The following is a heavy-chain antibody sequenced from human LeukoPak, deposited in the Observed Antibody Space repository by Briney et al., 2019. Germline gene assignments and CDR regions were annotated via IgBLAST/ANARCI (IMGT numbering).Heavy chain of an antibody. CDR2: ISYDGSNK. J-gene: IGHJ6*02. Sequence: PGGSLRLSCAASGFTFSSYAMHWVRQAPGKGLEWVAVISYDGSNKYYADSVKGRFTISRDNSKNMLYLQMNSLRAEDTAVYYCARGGSGSYLGYYYYYGMDVWGQGTTVTVSS. CDR1: GFTFSSYA. D-gene: IGHD1-26*01. CDR3: ARGGSGSYLGYYYYYGMDV. V-gene: IGHV3-30-3*01.